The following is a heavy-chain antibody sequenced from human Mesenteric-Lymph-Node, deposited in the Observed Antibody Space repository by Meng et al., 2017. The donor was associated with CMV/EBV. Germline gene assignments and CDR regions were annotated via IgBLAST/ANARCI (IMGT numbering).Heavy chain of an antibody. CDR2: IDTSGGYI. V-gene: IGHV3-21*01. D-gene: IGHD1-26*01. Sequence: GGSLRLSCAASGFAFSGYSMNWVRQAPGEGLEWVSSIDTSGGYIYYADSVKGRFTISRDNAKNSLYLQMNSLRAEDTAVYYCARGGASEGMDVWGQGTTVTVSS. CDR3: ARGGASEGMDV. CDR1: GFAFSGYS. J-gene: IGHJ6*02.